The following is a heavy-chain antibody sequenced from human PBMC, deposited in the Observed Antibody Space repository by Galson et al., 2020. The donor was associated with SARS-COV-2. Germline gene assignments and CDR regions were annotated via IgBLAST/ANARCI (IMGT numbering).Heavy chain of an antibody. CDR2: VPWNAKNE. CDR1: GFTFRSYG. V-gene: IGHV3-33*05. J-gene: IGHJ4*02. D-gene: IGHD3-10*01. Sequence: GESLKISCSASGFTFRSYGMHWVRQAPGKGLEWVALVPWNAKNEFYGDSVKGRFAISRDNSRNTVSLQMNSLRPDDTAVYYCVRDRYTMLEGGFFDNWGPGILVTVSS. CDR3: VRDRYTMLEGGFFDN.